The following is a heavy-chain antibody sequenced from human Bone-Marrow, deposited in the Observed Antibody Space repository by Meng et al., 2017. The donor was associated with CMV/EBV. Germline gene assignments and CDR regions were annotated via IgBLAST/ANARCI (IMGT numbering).Heavy chain of an antibody. CDR2: INPNSGGT. Sequence: ASVKVSCKASGYTFTSYGISWVRQAPGQGLEWMGWINPNSGGTNYAQKFQGRVTMTRDTSISTAYMELSRLRSDDTAVYYCARDRPAANFDYWGQGTLVTVSS. CDR3: ARDRPAANFDY. V-gene: IGHV1-2*02. CDR1: GYTFTSYG. D-gene: IGHD2-2*01. J-gene: IGHJ4*02.